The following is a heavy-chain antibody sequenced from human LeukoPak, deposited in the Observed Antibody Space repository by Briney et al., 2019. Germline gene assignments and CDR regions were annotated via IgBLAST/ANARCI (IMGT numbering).Heavy chain of an antibody. Sequence: PSETLSLTCAVSGVSISSNLWWTWVRQPPGKGLEWIAEIHHSGSINYNPSLESRVTISVDKARNQFSLKLSSVTAADTAVYYCAREPRFFDWLPFDFWGQGTLVTVSS. D-gene: IGHD3-9*01. J-gene: IGHJ4*02. V-gene: IGHV4-4*02. CDR1: GVSISSNLW. CDR3: AREPRFFDWLPFDF. CDR2: IHHSGSI.